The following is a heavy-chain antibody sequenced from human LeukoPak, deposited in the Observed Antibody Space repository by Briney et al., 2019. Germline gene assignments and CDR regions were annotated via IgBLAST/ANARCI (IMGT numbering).Heavy chain of an antibody. CDR3: ARDPLHYSGRYGY. D-gene: IGHD1-26*01. J-gene: IGHJ4*02. CDR1: GFTFSSYW. CDR2: IKQDGSEK. V-gene: IGHV3-7*01. Sequence: QPGGSLRLSCAASGFTFSSYWMSWVRQAPGKGLEWVANIKQDGSEKYYVDSVKGRFTISRDNAKNSLYLQMNSLRAEDTAVYYCARDPLHYSGRYGYWGQGTLVTVSS.